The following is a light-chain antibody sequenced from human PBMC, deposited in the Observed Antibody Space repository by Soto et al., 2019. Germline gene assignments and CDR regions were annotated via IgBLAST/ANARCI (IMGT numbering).Light chain of an antibody. CDR3: DSYTSSSTYV. CDR1: SSDIGGYDY. CDR2: GVS. J-gene: IGLJ1*01. Sequence: QSALTQPVSVSGSPGQSITISCIGTSSDIGGYDYVSWYQQHPGKAPKLIIYGVSKRPSGVSDRFSGSKSGNTASLTISGLQAEDEADYYCDSYTSSSTYVFGSGTKLTVL. V-gene: IGLV2-14*03.